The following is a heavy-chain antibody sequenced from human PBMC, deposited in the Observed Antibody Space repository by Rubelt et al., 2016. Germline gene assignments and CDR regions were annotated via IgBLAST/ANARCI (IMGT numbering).Heavy chain of an antibody. J-gene: IGHJ4*02. CDR3: ARDRPPWYSSSLIGHYFDY. V-gene: IGHV4-39*02. CDR2: IYYSGST. CDR1: GGSISSSGYY. D-gene: IGHD6-6*01. Sequence: GKPSETLSLTCTVSGGSISSSGYYWGWIRQPPGKGLEWIGSIYYSGSTYYNPSLKSRLTISVDTSKNQFSLKLSSVTAADTAVYYCARDRPPWYSSSLIGHYFDYWGQGTLVTVAS.